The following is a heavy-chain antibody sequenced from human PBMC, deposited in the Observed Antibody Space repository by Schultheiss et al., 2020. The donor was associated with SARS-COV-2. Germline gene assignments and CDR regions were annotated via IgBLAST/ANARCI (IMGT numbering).Heavy chain of an antibody. CDR3: ARTVYNWNYVGADY. Sequence: GGSLRLSCAASGFTFSSYAMHWVRQAPGKGLEWVANIKQDGSEKYYVDSVKGRFTISRDNAKNSLYLQMNSLRAEDTAVYYCARTVYNWNYVGADYWGQGTLVTVSS. CDR2: IKQDGSEK. J-gene: IGHJ4*02. CDR1: GFTFSSYA. D-gene: IGHD1-7*01. V-gene: IGHV3-7*01.